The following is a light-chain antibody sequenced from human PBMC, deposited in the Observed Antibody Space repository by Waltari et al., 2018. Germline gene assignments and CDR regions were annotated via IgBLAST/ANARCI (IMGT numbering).Light chain of an antibody. V-gene: IGLV2-14*01. CDR1: SRDVGYFNH. CDR3: SSYTGRGTVI. Sequence: QSALTQPASVSGSPGQSITISCTGTSRDVGYFNHVSSFQHHPASAPKLPIYDVTDRPSGVSGRFSGSKSVNTASLTISGLQAEDEADYYCSSYTGRGTVIFGGGTKLTVL. J-gene: IGLJ2*01. CDR2: DVT.